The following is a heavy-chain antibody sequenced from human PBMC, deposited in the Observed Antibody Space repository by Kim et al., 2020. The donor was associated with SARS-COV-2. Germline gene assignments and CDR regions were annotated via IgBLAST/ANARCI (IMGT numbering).Heavy chain of an antibody. D-gene: IGHD3-10*01. J-gene: IGHJ2*01. CDR2: IGTAGDT. V-gene: IGHV3-13*01. CDR1: GFTFSSYD. Sequence: GGSLRLSCAASGFTFSSYDMHWVRQATGKGLEWVSAIGTAGDTYYPGSVKGRFTISRENAKNSLYLQMNSLRAGDTAVYYCARGYGSGSNRPPQQAEFDLWGRGTLVTVSS. CDR3: ARGYGSGSNRPPQQAEFDL.